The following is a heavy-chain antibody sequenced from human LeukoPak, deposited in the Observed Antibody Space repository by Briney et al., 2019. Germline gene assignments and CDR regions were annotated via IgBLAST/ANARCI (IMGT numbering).Heavy chain of an antibody. V-gene: IGHV3-48*03. Sequence: GSLRLSCAASGFTFSIYEMNWVRQAPGKGLEWVSNIHSSGTVKYYSDSVKGRFSISRDNAKSSLYLQMNSLRVEDTAVYYCALLAVASDFDYWGQGALVTVSS. D-gene: IGHD6-19*01. CDR3: ALLAVASDFDY. J-gene: IGHJ4*02. CDR2: IHSSGTVK. CDR1: GFTFSIYE.